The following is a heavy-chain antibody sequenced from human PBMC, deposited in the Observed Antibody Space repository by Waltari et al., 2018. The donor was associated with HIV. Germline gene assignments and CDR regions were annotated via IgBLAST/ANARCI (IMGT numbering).Heavy chain of an antibody. D-gene: IGHD4-17*01. J-gene: IGHJ5*02. Sequence: QLQLQESGPGLVKPSETLSLPCTVPGGSISSSTSYWGWVRQPPGKRLAGIGSIYHSGSNYYSPALKSRITLSVDTSKNQFSLNLNSVTAADTAVYYCVRQWAVFGDYPTWFDPWGQGILVTVSS. CDR2: IYHSGSN. CDR3: VRQWAVFGDYPTWFDP. CDR1: GGSISSSTSY. V-gene: IGHV4-39*01.